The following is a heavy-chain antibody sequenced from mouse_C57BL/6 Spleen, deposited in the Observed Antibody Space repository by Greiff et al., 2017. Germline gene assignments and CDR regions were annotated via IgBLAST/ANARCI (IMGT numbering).Heavy chain of an antibody. CDR1: GYSFTGYY. V-gene: IGHV1-42*01. CDR2: INPSTGGT. Sequence: EVQLQQSGPELVKPGASVKISCKASGYSFTGYYMNWVKQSPEKSLEWIGEINPSTGGTTYNQKFKAKATLTVDKSSSTAYMQLKSLPSEDSAVYYCARGGLRREFAYWGQGTLVTVSA. D-gene: IGHD2-4*01. J-gene: IGHJ3*01. CDR3: ARGGLRREFAY.